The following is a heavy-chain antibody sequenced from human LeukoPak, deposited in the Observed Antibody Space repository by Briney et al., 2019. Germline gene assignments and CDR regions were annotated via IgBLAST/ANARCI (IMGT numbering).Heavy chain of an antibody. D-gene: IGHD2-15*01. CDR1: GYSISSGYY. CDR3: ARLTISGGRFFDC. CDR2: IYHSGST. Sequence: SETLSLTCAVSGYSISSGYYWGWIRQSPGKGLQWIGTIYHSGSTYYNPSLKRRLTISIDTSKNQFSLKLSSVTAADTAAYYCARLTISGGRFFDCWGQGTLVTVSS. J-gene: IGHJ4*02. V-gene: IGHV4-38-2*01.